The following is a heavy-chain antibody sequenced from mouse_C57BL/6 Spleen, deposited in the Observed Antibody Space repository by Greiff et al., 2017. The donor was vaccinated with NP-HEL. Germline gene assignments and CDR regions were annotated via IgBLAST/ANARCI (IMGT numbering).Heavy chain of an antibody. J-gene: IGHJ2*01. CDR3: ASRGNWDFDY. Sequence: VQLQQPGAELVMPGASVKLSCKASGYTFTSYWMHWVKQRPGQGLEWIGEIDPSDSYTNYNQKFKGKSTLTVDKSSSTAYMQLSSLTSEDSAVYYCASRGNWDFDYWGQGTTLTVSS. CDR1: GYTFTSYW. V-gene: IGHV1-69*01. CDR2: IDPSDSYT. D-gene: IGHD4-1*01.